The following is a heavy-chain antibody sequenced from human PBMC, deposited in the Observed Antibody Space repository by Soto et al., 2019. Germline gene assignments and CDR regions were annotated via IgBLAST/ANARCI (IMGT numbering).Heavy chain of an antibody. Sequence: PSETLSLTCSVSGTATLSGSYYWSWIRQRPGKGLECLGYIFNSGSAYYNPSLRSRATISLDTFKNEFSLTLRSVTAADTAVYFCARGYSGYDYNFDYWGQGISVTVSS. CDR1: GTATLSGSYY. D-gene: IGHD5-12*01. CDR3: ARGYSGYDYNFDY. V-gene: IGHV4-31*03. CDR2: IFNSGSA. J-gene: IGHJ4*02.